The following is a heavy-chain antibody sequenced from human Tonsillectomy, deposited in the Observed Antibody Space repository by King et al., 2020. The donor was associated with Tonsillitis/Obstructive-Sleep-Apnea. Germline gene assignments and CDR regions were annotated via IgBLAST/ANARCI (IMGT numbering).Heavy chain of an antibody. J-gene: IGHJ4*02. CDR2: IFPGDSDT. CDR1: GYSFSTYW. V-gene: IGHV5-51*01. Sequence: QLVQSGGEVKKPGESLKISCKGSGYSFSTYWIGWVRQMPGKGLEWIGIIFPGDSDTKYSPSFQGQVTISADKSINTAYLQWSSLKASDTAVYYCARQGLPDGGYGAYASDYWGQGTLVTVSS. D-gene: IGHD4-17*01. CDR3: ARQGLPDGGYGAYASDY.